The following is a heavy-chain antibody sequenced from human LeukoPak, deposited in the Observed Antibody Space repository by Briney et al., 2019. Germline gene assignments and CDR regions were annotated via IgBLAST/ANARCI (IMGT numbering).Heavy chain of an antibody. J-gene: IGHJ4*02. Sequence: GGSLRLSCAASGFTFSSYAMHWARQAPGKGLEWVAVMSYDESNRYYADSVKGRFTISRDTSKNTLYLQMNSLRAEDTAVYYCLRGYYGSNRYFDFDYWGRGTLVTVSS. D-gene: IGHD3-22*01. CDR3: LRGYYGSNRYFDFDY. CDR2: MSYDESNR. V-gene: IGHV3-30-3*01. CDR1: GFTFSSYA.